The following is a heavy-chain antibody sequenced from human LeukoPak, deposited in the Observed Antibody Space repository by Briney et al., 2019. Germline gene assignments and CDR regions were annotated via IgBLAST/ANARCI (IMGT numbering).Heavy chain of an antibody. V-gene: IGHV1-46*01. Sequence: ASVKVSCKASGYTFTSYYMHWVRQAPGQGLEWMGIINPSGGSTSYAQKFQGRVTMTRDTSTSTVYMELSSLRSEDTAVYYCATGSKPPYNWNYGLDCWGQGTLVTVSS. CDR2: INPSGGST. D-gene: IGHD1-7*01. J-gene: IGHJ4*02. CDR1: GYTFTSYY. CDR3: ATGSKPPYNWNYGLDC.